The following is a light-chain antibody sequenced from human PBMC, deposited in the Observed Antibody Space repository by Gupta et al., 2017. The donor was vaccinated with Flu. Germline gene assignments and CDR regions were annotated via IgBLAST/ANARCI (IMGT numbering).Light chain of an antibody. CDR3: QQYDNLPPLT. Sequence: DRVTITCQASQDIKDYLNWYQQRPGKAPKLLIYDASNLETGVPSRFSGSGSGTHFTFTISSLQPEDVATYYCQQYDNLPPLTFGGGT. V-gene: IGKV1-33*01. CDR1: QDIKDY. CDR2: DAS. J-gene: IGKJ4*01.